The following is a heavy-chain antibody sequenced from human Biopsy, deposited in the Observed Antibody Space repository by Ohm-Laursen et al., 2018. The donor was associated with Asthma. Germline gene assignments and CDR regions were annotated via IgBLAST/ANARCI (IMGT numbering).Heavy chain of an antibody. V-gene: IGHV3-30-3*01. J-gene: IGHJ4*02. Sequence: GQTLSLTCAASGFDFSDYTMNWVRQAPGKGLEWVAVISYDGSSIYYADSVKGRFTISRDNSKNTLSLQMNSLTAEDTAVYYCAREGVAGTHIEDWGQGTLVTVSS. CDR1: GFDFSDYT. CDR3: AREGVAGTHIED. CDR2: ISYDGSSI. D-gene: IGHD6-19*01.